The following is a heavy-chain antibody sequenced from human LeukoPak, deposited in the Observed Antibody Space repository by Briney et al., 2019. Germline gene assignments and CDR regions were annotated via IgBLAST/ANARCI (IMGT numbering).Heavy chain of an antibody. V-gene: IGHV3-23*01. Sequence: PGRSLRLSCAASVFTFSSYAMSWVRQAPGKGLEWVSAISGSGGSTYYADSVKGRFTISRDNSKNTLYLQMNSLRAEDTAVYYCAKIGPYCGGDCYQDYCGEGTLVTVSS. CDR2: ISGSGGST. J-gene: IGHJ4*02. CDR1: VFTFSSYA. D-gene: IGHD2-21*02. CDR3: AKIGPYCGGDCYQDY.